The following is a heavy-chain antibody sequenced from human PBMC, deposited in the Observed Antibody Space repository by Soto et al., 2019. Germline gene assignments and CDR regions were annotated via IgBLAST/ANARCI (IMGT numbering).Heavy chain of an antibody. Sequence: QVQLVESGGGVVQPGRSLRLSCAASGFTFSSYAMHWVRQAPGKGLEWVAVISYDGSNKYYADSVKGRFTISRDNSKKTLFLQMNSRKAEDTAGYYCARDSGSSAVAAAASWGSWGQGTLVTVSS. CDR1: GFTFSSYA. V-gene: IGHV3-30-3*01. D-gene: IGHD6-13*01. CDR2: ISYDGSNK. CDR3: ARDSGSSAVAAAASWGS. J-gene: IGHJ5*02.